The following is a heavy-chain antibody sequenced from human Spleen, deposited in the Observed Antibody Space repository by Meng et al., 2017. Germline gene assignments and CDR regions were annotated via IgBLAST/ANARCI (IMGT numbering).Heavy chain of an antibody. CDR1: GYTFTAYY. CDR3: VRDEDISAAGKLFGDY. J-gene: IGHJ4*02. CDR2: IDPNSGVT. Sequence: QVQLVQSGAEVKKPGASVKVSCKASGYTFTAYYIHWVRQAPGQGLDWMGRIDPNSGVTEYAQKFQGRVTVTGDTSISTAYMGLSRLRSDDTAIYYCVRDEDISAAGKLFGDYWGQGTLVTVSS. V-gene: IGHV1-2*06. D-gene: IGHD6-13*01.